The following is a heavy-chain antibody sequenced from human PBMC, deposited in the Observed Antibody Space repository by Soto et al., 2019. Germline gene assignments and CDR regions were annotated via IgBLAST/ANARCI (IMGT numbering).Heavy chain of an antibody. D-gene: IGHD1-7*01. CDR3: ARDPTNGTTPYDWFDP. J-gene: IGHJ5*02. CDR1: GFTFSSYG. V-gene: IGHV3-33*01. Sequence: QVQLVESGGGVVQPGRSLRLSCAASGFTFSSYGMHWVRQAPGKGLEWVAVIWYDGSNKYYADSVKGRFTISRDNSKNTLYLQMNSLRAEDTAVYYCARDPTNGTTPYDWFDPWGQGTLVTVSS. CDR2: IWYDGSNK.